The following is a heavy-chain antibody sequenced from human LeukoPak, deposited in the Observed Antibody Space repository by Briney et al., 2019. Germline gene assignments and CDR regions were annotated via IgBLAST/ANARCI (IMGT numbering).Heavy chain of an antibody. V-gene: IGHV3-23*01. D-gene: IGHD2-2*01. Sequence: GGSLRPSCAASGFTFSSYAMSWVRQAPGKGLEWVSTISGSGGGTYYAESVKGRFTISRDNSKNMLYLQMNSLRAEDTAVYYCAKGLVVVVPAAWGQGTLVTVSS. CDR3: AKGLVVVVPAA. J-gene: IGHJ5*02. CDR1: GFTFSSYA. CDR2: ISGSGGGT.